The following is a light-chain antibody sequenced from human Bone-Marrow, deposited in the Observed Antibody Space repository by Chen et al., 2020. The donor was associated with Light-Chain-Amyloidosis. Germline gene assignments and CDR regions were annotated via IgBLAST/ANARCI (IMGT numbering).Light chain of an antibody. Sequence: SSELTQPPSVSVSPGQTPRNTCSGDDLPTKYAYWYQQKPGQAPVLVIHRDTERPSGISERFSGSSSGTTATLTISGVQAEDEADYHCQSADSSGTYEVIFGGGTKLTVL. CDR3: QSADSSGTYEVI. CDR1: DLPTKY. CDR2: RDT. V-gene: IGLV3-25*03. J-gene: IGLJ2*01.